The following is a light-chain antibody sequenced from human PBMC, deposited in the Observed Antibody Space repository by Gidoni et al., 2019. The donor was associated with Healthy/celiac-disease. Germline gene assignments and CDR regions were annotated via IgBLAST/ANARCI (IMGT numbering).Light chain of an antibody. J-gene: IGLJ2*01. CDR3: SSYTSSSTFVV. V-gene: IGLV2-23*03. CDR1: SSDVGRYNL. Sequence: SALTPPAPVSGSPGPSITISCTGTSSDVGRYNLVSWYQQHPGKAPKLMIYEGSKRPSGVSNRFSGSKSGNTASLTISGLQAEDEADYYCSSYTSSSTFVVFGGGTKLTVL. CDR2: EGS.